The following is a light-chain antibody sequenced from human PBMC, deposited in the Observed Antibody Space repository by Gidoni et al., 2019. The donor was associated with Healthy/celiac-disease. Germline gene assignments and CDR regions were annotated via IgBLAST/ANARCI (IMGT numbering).Light chain of an antibody. V-gene: IGLV3-21*02. Sequence: SYVLTQPPSVSVAPGQTARITCGGNNIGSKSVHWYQQKPGQAPVLVVSDDSDWPSGIPERLSVSNSGNTATLTISRVEAGDEADYYCQVWDSSSDPVFGGGTKLTVL. CDR1: NIGSKS. CDR2: DDS. CDR3: QVWDSSSDPV. J-gene: IGLJ2*01.